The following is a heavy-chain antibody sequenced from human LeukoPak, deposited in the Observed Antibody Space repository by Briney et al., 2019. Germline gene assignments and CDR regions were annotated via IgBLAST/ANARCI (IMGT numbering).Heavy chain of an antibody. J-gene: IGHJ3*02. V-gene: IGHV3-48*04. CDR1: GFTFSSFS. D-gene: IGHD2-15*01. CDR3: ARKHCSGGSCHDAFDI. Sequence: PGGSLRLSCAASGFTFSSFSMNWVRQAPGKGLEWVSYIRTSGTNTDYTGSVKGRFTISRDNAKNSLYLQMNSLRAEDTAVYYCARKHCSGGSCHDAFDIWGQGTMVTVSS. CDR2: IRTSGTNT.